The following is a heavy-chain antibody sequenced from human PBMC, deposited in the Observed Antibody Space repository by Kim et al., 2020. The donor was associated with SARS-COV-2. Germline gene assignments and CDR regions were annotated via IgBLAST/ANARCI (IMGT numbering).Heavy chain of an antibody. J-gene: IGHJ3*02. V-gene: IGHV3-53*01. D-gene: IGHD6-19*01. CDR3: AIGSGWYRDDAFDI. Sequence: ADSGKGRFTISRDNSKNTLYLQMNSLRAEDTAVYYCAIGSGWYRDDAFDIWGQGTMVTVSS.